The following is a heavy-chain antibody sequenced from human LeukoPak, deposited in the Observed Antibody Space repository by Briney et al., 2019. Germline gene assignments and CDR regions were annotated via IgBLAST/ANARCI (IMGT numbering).Heavy chain of an antibody. Sequence: GGSLRLSREACGFTFNLYWIHWVRQAPGKGLGWVSRINNDATHALYADSVKGRFTTSRDNAKNIVVLQMNSLGVEDTAVYHCVRGRPHNWFDPWGQGTLVTVSS. CDR1: GFTFNLYW. CDR2: INNDATHA. V-gene: IGHV3-74*01. CDR3: VRGRPHNWFDP. J-gene: IGHJ5*02.